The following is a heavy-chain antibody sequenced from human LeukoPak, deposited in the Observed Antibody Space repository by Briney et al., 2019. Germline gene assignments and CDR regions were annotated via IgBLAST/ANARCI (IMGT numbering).Heavy chain of an antibody. J-gene: IGHJ1*01. V-gene: IGHV1-46*01. D-gene: IGHD3-10*01. CDR2: INPSGGST. Sequence: ASVKVSCKASGYTFTSYYMHWVRQAPGQGLEWMGIINPSGGSTSYAQKFQGRVTMTRDTPTSTVYMELSSLRSEDTAVYYCARVAMVRGVDEYFQHWGQGTLVTVSS. CDR3: ARVAMVRGVDEYFQH. CDR1: GYTFTSYY.